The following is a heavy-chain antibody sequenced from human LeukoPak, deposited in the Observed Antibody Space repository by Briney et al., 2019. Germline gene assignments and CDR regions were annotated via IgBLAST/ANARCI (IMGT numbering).Heavy chain of an antibody. CDR1: GFTFSSYS. V-gene: IGHV3-21*01. Sequence: PGGSLRLSCAASGFTFSSYSMTWVRQAPGKGLEWVSSISSSSSYIYYADSVKGRFTISRDNAKNSLYLQMNSLRAEDTAVYYCARISDTVTTPFDYWGQGTLVTVSS. CDR3: ARISDTVTTPFDY. J-gene: IGHJ4*02. D-gene: IGHD4-17*01. CDR2: ISSSSSYI.